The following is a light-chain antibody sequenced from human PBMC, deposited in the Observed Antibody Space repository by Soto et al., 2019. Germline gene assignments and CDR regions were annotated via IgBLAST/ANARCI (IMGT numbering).Light chain of an antibody. CDR1: QSISSW. V-gene: IGKV1-5*01. CDR2: DAS. J-gene: IGKJ1*01. CDR3: QQYNSYSPT. Sequence: DIQMTQSPSTLSASVGDRVIITCRASQSISSWLAWYQQKPGKAPKLLIYDASSLESGAPSRFSGSGSGTEFTLTISSLQPDDFATYYCQQYNSYSPTFGQGTKVDIK.